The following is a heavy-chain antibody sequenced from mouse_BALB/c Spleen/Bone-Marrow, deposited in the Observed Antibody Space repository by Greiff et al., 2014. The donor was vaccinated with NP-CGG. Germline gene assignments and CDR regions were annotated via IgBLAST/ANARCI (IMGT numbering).Heavy chain of an antibody. CDR1: GYTFTEYI. CDR2: FYPGSGSI. J-gene: IGHJ1*01. V-gene: IGHV1-62-2*01. Sequence: VQLQESGAGLVKPGASVKQSCKASGYTFTEYIIHWVKQRSGQGLEWIGWFYPGSGSIKYNEKFKDKATLTADKSSSTVYMELSRLTSEDSAVYFCARHESYGDYLYFDVWGAGTTVTVSS. D-gene: IGHD2-13*01. CDR3: ARHESYGDYLYFDV.